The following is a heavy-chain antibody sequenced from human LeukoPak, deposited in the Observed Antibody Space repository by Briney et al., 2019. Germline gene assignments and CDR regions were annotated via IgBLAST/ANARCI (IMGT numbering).Heavy chain of an antibody. Sequence: SETLSLTCTVSGGSISSGDYYWSWIRQPPGKGLEWIGYIYYSGSTYYNPSLKSRVTISVDTSEDQFSLRLSSVTAADTAVYYCARTSRTGEPEYFQHWGQGTLVTVSS. CDR1: GGSISSGDYY. CDR3: ARTSRTGEPEYFQH. J-gene: IGHJ1*01. CDR2: IYYSGST. V-gene: IGHV4-30-4*01. D-gene: IGHD2-8*02.